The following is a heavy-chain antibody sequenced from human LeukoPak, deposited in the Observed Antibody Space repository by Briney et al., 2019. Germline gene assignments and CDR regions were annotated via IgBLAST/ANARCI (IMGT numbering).Heavy chain of an antibody. CDR3: ARGGGSYGWFDP. V-gene: IGHV3-74*01. J-gene: IGHJ5*02. CDR1: GFNSSNYW. Sequence: GGSLRLSCAASGFNSSNYWMHWVRQGPGKGLVWVSRIDSDGSSTNYADSVKGRFTISRDSAKNTLYLQMDSLRAEDTAVYYCARGGGSYGWFDPWGQGTLVTVSS. CDR2: IDSDGSST. D-gene: IGHD3-16*01.